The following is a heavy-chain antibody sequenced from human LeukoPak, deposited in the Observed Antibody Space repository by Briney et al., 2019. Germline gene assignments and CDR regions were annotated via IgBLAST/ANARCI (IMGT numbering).Heavy chain of an antibody. V-gene: IGHV3-7*03. J-gene: IGHJ4*02. D-gene: IGHD1-26*01. CDR2: VKQDGSEK. Sequence: PGGSLRLSCAASGFTFSSYWMSWVRQAPGKGLEWVANVKQDGSEKYYVDSVKGRFTISRDNAKNSLYLQMNSLRAGDTAVYYCAKAMGATLFDYWGQGTLVTVSS. CDR1: GFTFSSYW. CDR3: AKAMGATLFDY.